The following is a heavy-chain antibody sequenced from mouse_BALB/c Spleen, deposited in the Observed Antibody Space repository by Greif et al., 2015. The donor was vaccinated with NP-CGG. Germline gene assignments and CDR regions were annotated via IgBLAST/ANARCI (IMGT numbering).Heavy chain of an antibody. Sequence: QVQLQQSGPELVKPGASVRIPCKASGYTFTSYYIHWVRQRPGQGLEWIGWIFPGNVNTKYNEKFKGKATLTAYKSSSTAYMQLSSLTSEDSAVYFCTRDAMDYWGQGTSVTVSS. V-gene: IGHV1S56*01. CDR1: GYTFTSYY. CDR3: TRDAMDY. J-gene: IGHJ4*01. CDR2: IFPGNVNT.